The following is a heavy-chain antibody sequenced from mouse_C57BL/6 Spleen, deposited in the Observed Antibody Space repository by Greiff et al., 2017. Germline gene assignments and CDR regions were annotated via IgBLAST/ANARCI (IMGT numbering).Heavy chain of an antibody. J-gene: IGHJ4*01. D-gene: IGHD2-3*01. Sequence: EVKVVESGGGLVQSGRSLRLSCATSGFTFSDFYMEWVRQAPGKGLEWIAASRNKANDYTTEYSASVKGRFIVSRDTSKSILYLQMNALRAEDTAIYYCARDHDGYFYAMDYWGQGTSVTVSS. CDR2: SRNKANDYTT. CDR1: GFTFSDFY. V-gene: IGHV7-1*01. CDR3: ARDHDGYFYAMDY.